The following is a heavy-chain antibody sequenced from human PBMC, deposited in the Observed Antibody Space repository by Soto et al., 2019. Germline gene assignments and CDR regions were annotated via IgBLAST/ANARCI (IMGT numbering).Heavy chain of an antibody. J-gene: IGHJ6*02. Sequence: EVQLLESGGGLVQPGGSLRLSCAASGFTLSSYAMSWVRQAPGKGLEWVSANSGSGGSTYYADSVKGRFTISRDNSKNTLYLQMNSLRAEDTAVYYCAKGLVPAALGSYYYYGMDVWGQGTTVTVSS. CDR2: NSGSGGST. D-gene: IGHD2-2*01. CDR1: GFTLSSYA. V-gene: IGHV3-23*01. CDR3: AKGLVPAALGSYYYYGMDV.